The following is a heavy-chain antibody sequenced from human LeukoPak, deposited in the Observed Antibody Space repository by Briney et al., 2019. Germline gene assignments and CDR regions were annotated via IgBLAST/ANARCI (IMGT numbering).Heavy chain of an antibody. CDR3: AREIVGTIKSYFDY. CDR2: IRQDGDLK. J-gene: IGHJ4*02. CDR1: GFTFSSYA. Sequence: PGGSLRLSYAASGFTFSSYAMSWVRQAPGKGLEWVANIRQDGDLKHYVDSVRGRFTISRDNAENSLYLQMNSLRAEDTAIYYCAREIVGTIKSYFDYWGQGTLVTASS. V-gene: IGHV3-7*01. D-gene: IGHD1-26*01.